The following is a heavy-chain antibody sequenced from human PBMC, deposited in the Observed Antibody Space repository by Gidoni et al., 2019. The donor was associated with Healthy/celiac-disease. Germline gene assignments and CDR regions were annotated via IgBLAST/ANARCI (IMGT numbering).Heavy chain of an antibody. CDR1: GFTFSSYA. V-gene: IGHV3-30-3*01. CDR3: ARDPDANYYDSSGYYPYYFDY. CDR2: ISYDGSNK. J-gene: IGHJ4*02. D-gene: IGHD3-22*01. Sequence: QVQLVESGGGVVQPGRSLRLSCAASGFTFSSYAMHWVRQAPGKGLEWVAVISYDGSNKYYADSVKGRFTISRDNSKNTLYLQMNSLRAEDTAVYYCARDPDANYYDSSGYYPYYFDYWGQGTLVTVSS.